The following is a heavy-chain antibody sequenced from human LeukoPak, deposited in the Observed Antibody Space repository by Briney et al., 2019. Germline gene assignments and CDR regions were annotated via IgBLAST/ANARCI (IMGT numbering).Heavy chain of an antibody. CDR1: GFTFSSYA. CDR3: ARTVHFWSGPGFDY. CDR2: INSDGSST. J-gene: IGHJ4*02. Sequence: GGSLRLSCAASGFTFSSYAMHWVRQAPGKGLVWVSRINSDGSSTSYADFVKGRFTISRDNAKNTLYLQMNSLRAEDTAVYYCARTVHFWSGPGFDYWGQGTLVTVSS. D-gene: IGHD3-3*01. V-gene: IGHV3-74*01.